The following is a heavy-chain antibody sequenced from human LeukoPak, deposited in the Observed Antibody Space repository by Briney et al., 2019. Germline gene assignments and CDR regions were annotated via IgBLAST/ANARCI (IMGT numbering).Heavy chain of an antibody. Sequence: SVHLSCKTSGYTSTFFYTHCLRQAPGQRFEWMGWSDPKSGATKYEHFQGRVTMTGDTSISTAYMELSRLRSDDTAVYYCARWGMALDYWGQGTLVTVSS. V-gene: IGHV1-2*02. CDR1: GYTSTFFY. CDR2: SDPKSGAT. J-gene: IGHJ4*02. D-gene: IGHD3-16*01. CDR3: ARWGMALDY.